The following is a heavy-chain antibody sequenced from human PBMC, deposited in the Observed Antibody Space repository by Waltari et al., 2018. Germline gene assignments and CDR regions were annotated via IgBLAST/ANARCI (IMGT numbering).Heavy chain of an antibody. V-gene: IGHV3-23*01. CDR1: GFTFSNYV. D-gene: IGHD2-15*01. CDR3: ARRPACSGGTCAFDY. CDR2: ISGGSATK. Sequence: EVQLLESGGGLVQPGGSLRLSCAASGFTFSNYVMGWVRQAPGKGLGWVSSISGGSATKHDAESVKGRFTISRDNSRNTLYLQMSSLRVDDTAVYYCARRPACSGGTCAFDYWGQGTLVTVSS. J-gene: IGHJ4*02.